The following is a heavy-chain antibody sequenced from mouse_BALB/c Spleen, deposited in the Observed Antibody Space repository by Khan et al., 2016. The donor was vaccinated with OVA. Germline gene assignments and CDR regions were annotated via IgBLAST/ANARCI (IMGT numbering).Heavy chain of an antibody. CDR1: GFTFSSYS. CDR3: ADHVTGSFAY. V-gene: IGHV5-6*01. Sequence: EVELVESGGDLVKPGGSLKLSCAASGFTFSSYSMSWVRQTPDKRLEWVASISSGGDYTYYPDSVKERFTIYRDNAKNTLYLQMSDLKSEDTAMYYCADHVTGSFAYWGQGTLVTVSA. CDR2: ISSGGDYT. D-gene: IGHD4-1*01. J-gene: IGHJ3*01.